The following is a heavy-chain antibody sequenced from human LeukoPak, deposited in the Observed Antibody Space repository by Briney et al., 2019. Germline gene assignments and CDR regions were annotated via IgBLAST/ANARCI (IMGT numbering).Heavy chain of an antibody. CDR2: IKEDGSKT. J-gene: IGHJ4*02. CDR1: GFRFSNYW. Sequence: GGSLRLSCATSGFRFSNYWMTWVRQAPGKGLEWVASIKEDGSKTYYVDSLKARFTISRDNAQMSLYLRMNNLRVDDTAAYYCARDVAVVESATSNFDHWGQGTLVSVSS. D-gene: IGHD2-15*01. V-gene: IGHV3-7*01. CDR3: ARDVAVVESATSNFDH.